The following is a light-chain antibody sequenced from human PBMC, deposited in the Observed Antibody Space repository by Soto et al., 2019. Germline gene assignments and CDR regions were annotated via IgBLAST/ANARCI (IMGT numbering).Light chain of an antibody. V-gene: IGLV2-11*01. CDR2: DVS. J-gene: IGLJ2*01. Sequence: QSALTQPRSVSGSPGQSVTISCTGTSSDVGYSNYVSWYQQHAGKAPKLMIHDVSKRPSGVPDRFSGSKSGNTASLTISGLQAEDEADYYCCSFAGSSTSLVFGGGTKVTVL. CDR3: CSFAGSSTSLV. CDR1: SSDVGYSNY.